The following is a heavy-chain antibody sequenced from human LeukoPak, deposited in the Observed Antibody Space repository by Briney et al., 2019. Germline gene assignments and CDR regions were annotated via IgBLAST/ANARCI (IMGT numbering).Heavy chain of an antibody. J-gene: IGHJ4*02. CDR3: AKLWFGESTPFDY. V-gene: IGHV3-23*01. CDR1: GFTFSSYA. Sequence: GGSLRLSCAASGFTFSSYAMSWGRQAPGKGLEWVSAISGTGDTTYYVDSVRGRFTISRDNSKNTLYLQMNSLRAEDTAVYYCAKLWFGESTPFDYWGQGTLVTVSS. CDR2: ISGTGDTT. D-gene: IGHD3-10*01.